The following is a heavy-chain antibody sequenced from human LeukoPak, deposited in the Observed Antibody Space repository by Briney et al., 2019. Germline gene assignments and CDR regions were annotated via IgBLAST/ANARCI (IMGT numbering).Heavy chain of an antibody. CDR2: ISAYNGNT. CDR3: AKWNYDSGGYSNYFDP. D-gene: IGHD3-22*01. CDR1: GYTFTSYG. Sequence: ASVKVSCKASGYTFTSYGISWVRQVPGQGLEWMGWISAYNGNTNYAQKFQGRVTTTTDTSTSTAYMELRSLRSDDTAVYFCAKWNYDSGGYSNYFDPWGQGTLVTVSS. V-gene: IGHV1-18*01. J-gene: IGHJ5*02.